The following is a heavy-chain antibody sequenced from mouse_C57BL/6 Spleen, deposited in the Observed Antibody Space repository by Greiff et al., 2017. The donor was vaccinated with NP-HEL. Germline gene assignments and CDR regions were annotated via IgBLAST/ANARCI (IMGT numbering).Heavy chain of an antibody. CDR1: GYTFTSYW. J-gene: IGHJ1*03. Sequence: QVQLQQPGAELVKPGASVKMSCKASGYTFTSYWITWVKQRPGQGLEWIGDIYPGSGSTNYNETLKSKATLTVDTSSSTDYMQLSSLTSEDAAVYYCANGYFDVWGTGTTVTVSS. V-gene: IGHV1-55*01. CDR2: IYPGSGST. CDR3: ANGYFDV.